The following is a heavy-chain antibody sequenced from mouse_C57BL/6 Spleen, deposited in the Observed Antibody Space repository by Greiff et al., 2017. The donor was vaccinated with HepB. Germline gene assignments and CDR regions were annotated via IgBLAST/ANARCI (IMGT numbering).Heavy chain of an antibody. V-gene: IGHV1-54*01. D-gene: IGHD1-1*01. J-gene: IGHJ2*01. CDR2: INPGSGGT. Sequence: VQLQQSGAELVRPGTSVKVSCKASGYAFTNYLIEWVKQRPGQGLEWIGVINPGSGGTNYNEKFKGKATLTADKSSSTAYMQLSSLTSEDSAVYFCARRGTVPLDYWGQGTTLTVSS. CDR1: GYAFTNYL. CDR3: ARRGTVPLDY.